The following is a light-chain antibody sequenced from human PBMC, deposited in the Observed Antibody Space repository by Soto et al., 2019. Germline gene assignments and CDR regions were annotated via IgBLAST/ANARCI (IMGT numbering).Light chain of an antibody. Sequence: EIVMTQSPNSLAVSLGERATIKCKSSQSVLYSSNDRSYLAWFQQKPGQPPKALIYWASSRESGVPDRFSGSGSGTDFPLSISSLQAEDVAVYFCQQYFTTPWTFGQGTQVDIK. J-gene: IGKJ1*01. CDR3: QQYFTTPWT. V-gene: IGKV4-1*01. CDR2: WAS. CDR1: QSVLYSSNDRSY.